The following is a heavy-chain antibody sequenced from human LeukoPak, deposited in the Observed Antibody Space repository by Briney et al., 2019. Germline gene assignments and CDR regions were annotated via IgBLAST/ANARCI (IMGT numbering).Heavy chain of an antibody. Sequence: GGSLRLSCAASGFSFSDYSMSWIRQAPGKGLEWVSSISSSGSYIYYADSVKGRFTISRDNAKNSLYLQMNSLRAEDTAVYYCASRNQYCGGDCFWAFDIWGQGTMVTVSS. CDR3: ASRNQYCGGDCFWAFDI. CDR1: GFSFSDYS. J-gene: IGHJ3*02. CDR2: ISSSGSYI. V-gene: IGHV3-11*04. D-gene: IGHD2-21*02.